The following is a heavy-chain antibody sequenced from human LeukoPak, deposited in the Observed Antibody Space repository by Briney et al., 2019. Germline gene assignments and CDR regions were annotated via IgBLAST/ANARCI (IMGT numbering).Heavy chain of an antibody. J-gene: IGHJ4*01. Sequence: SETLSLTCTVSGGSISSSSYYWGWIRQPPGKGLEWIGTISYSGSASYNPSLKSRVTISLDTSKNQFSLRLNSVTAADTAVYYCARDPGGSYIDYWGHGTLVTVSS. CDR3: ARDPGGSYIDY. CDR1: GGSISSSSYY. V-gene: IGHV4-39*07. CDR2: ISYSGSA. D-gene: IGHD1-26*01.